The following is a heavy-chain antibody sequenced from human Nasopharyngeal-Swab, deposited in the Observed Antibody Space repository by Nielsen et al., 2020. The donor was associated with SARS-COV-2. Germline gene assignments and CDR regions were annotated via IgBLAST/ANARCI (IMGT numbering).Heavy chain of an antibody. D-gene: IGHD3-16*02. CDR2: IKQDGSEK. Sequence: GESPKISCAASGFTFSSYWMSWVRQAPGKGLEWVANIKQDGSEKYYVDSVKGRFTISRDNAKNSLYLQMNSLRAEDTAVYYCAREGFGLSSPFLSWAGSKYYYGMDVWGQGTTVTVSS. V-gene: IGHV3-7*01. J-gene: IGHJ6*02. CDR1: GFTFSSYW. CDR3: AREGFGLSSPFLSWAGSKYYYGMDV.